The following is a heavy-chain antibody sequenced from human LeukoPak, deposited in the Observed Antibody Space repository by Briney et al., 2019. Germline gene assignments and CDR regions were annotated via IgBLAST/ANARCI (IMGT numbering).Heavy chain of an antibody. CDR2: ITPRGDYI. J-gene: IGHJ5*02. D-gene: IGHD1-26*01. CDR1: GFTFSDYT. CDR3: ARSEWVGATTSWFDP. V-gene: IGHV3-21*01. Sequence: GGSLRLSCAASGFTFSDYTMSWVRQAPGKGLEWVSSITPRGDYIYYADSVKGRFTISRDNAKNSVFLQMNGLRAEDTAVYYCARSEWVGATTSWFDPWGQGTLVTVSS.